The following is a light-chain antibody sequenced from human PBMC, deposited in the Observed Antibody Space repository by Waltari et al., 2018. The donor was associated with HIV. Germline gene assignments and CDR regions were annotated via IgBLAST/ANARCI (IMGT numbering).Light chain of an antibody. CDR2: YDR. J-gene: IGLJ2*01. CDR1: NIGSKS. CDR3: QVWDSSSEHVV. Sequence: SYALTQPPSVSVAPGTTPRLTCRGNNIGSKSVNWYQHKPGQAPVLVIYYDRERPSGIPERFSGSDSGNTATLTINRVEAGDEADYYCQVWDSSSEHVVFGGGTKLTVL. V-gene: IGLV3-21*04.